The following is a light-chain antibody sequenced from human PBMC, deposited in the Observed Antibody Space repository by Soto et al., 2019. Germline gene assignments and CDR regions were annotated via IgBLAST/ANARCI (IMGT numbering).Light chain of an antibody. J-gene: IGKJ4*01. CDR2: DTS. CDR1: QRVENY. CDR3: HQRYIWPPLT. Sequence: PGERATLSCRANQRVENYLAWFQQKRGQAPRLLIYDTSNRAAGIPDRFSGSGSGTDFTLTISSLEPEDFAVYYCHQRYIWPPLTFGGGTKVEIK. V-gene: IGKV3-11*01.